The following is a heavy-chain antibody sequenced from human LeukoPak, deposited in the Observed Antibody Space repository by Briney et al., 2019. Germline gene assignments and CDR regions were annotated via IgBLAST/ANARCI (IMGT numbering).Heavy chain of an antibody. CDR3: AKGPLSRYQDNWFDP. D-gene: IGHD2-2*01. J-gene: IGHJ5*02. V-gene: IGHV3-23*01. CDR2: ISGSGGST. Sequence: GASLRLSCAASGFTFSSYAMSWVRQAPGKGLEWVSAISGSGGSTYYAVSVKGRFTISRDNSKNTLYLQMNSLRAEDTAVYYCAKGPLSRYQDNWFDPWGQGTLVTVSS. CDR1: GFTFSSYA.